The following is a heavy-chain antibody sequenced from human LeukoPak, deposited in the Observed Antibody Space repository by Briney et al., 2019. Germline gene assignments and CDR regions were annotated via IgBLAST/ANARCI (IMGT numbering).Heavy chain of an antibody. D-gene: IGHD2-15*01. CDR3: ARRRLVARRSDAFDI. V-gene: IGHV4-39*01. CDR1: GGSISITSYY. CDR2: IYYSGTT. Sequence: PSETLSLTCSVSGGSISITSYYWGWIRQPPGKELEWIGSIYYSGTTYYNPSLKSRVTISVDTSKNQYSLNLSSVTAADTAVYYCARRRLVARRSDAFDIWGQGTKVTVSS. J-gene: IGHJ3*02.